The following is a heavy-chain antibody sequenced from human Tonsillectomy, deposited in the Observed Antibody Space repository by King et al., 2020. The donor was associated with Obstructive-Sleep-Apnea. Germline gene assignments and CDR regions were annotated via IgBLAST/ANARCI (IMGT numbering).Heavy chain of an antibody. V-gene: IGHV5-51*01. D-gene: IGHD2-2*01. CDR1: GYCFTSYW. J-gene: IGHJ4*02. CDR3: ARRGYCTSTSCTAPYYFDY. CDR2: IYPGDSDA. Sequence: VQLVESGAEVKKPGESLKISCEGSGYCFTSYWIAWVRQMPGKGLEWMGIIYPGDSDAKYSPSFEGQVTISVDKSISTAYLQWSSLKASDTAMYYCARRGYCTSTSCTAPYYFDYWGRGTLVTVSS.